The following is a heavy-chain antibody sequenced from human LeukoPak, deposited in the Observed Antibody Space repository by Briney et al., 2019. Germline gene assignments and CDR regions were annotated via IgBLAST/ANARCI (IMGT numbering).Heavy chain of an antibody. J-gene: IGHJ6*03. CDR1: GFTFTSSA. V-gene: IGHV1-58*02. D-gene: IGHD3-10*01. CDR2: IVVGSGNT. Sequence: SVKVSCKASGFTFTSSAMQWVRQARGQRLEWIGWIVVGSGNTNYAQKFQERVTITRDMSTSTAYMELSSLRSEDTAVYYCAADPYYGSGSYLTHYYYMDVWGKGTTVTISS. CDR3: AADPYYGSGSYLTHYYYMDV.